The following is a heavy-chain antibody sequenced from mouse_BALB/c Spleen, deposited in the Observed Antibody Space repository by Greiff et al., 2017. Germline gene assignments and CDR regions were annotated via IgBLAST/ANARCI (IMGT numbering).Heavy chain of an antibody. J-gene: IGHJ4*01. D-gene: IGHD1-1*01. V-gene: IGHV5-6-5*01. CDR3: AKAFYGSSYYAMDY. CDR1: GFTFSSYA. CDR2: ISSGGST. Sequence: EVKLVESGGGLVKPGGSLKLSCAASGFTFSSYAMSWVRQTPEKRLEWVGSISSGGSTYYPDSVKGRFTISRDNASNILYLQMSSLRSEDTAMYYCAKAFYGSSYYAMDYWGQGTSVTVSS.